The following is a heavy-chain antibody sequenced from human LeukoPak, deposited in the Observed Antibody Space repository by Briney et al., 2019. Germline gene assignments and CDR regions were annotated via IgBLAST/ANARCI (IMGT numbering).Heavy chain of an antibody. CDR2: MNPNSGNT. V-gene: IGHV1-8*01. D-gene: IGHD2-2*01. Sequence: GASVKVSCKASGYTFTSYDINWVRQATGQGLEWMGWMNPNSGNTGYAQKFQGRVTMTRNTSISTAYMELSSLRSEDTAVYYCARGEALAQCPDYWGQGTLVTVSS. J-gene: IGHJ4*02. CDR1: GYTFTSYD. CDR3: ARGEALAQCPDY.